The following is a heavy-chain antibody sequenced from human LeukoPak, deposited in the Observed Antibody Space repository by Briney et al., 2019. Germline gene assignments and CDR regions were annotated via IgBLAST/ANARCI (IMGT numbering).Heavy chain of an antibody. CDR3: ARDLDYNATDQ. V-gene: IGHV3-7*01. Sequence: GGSLRLSCVASGCSLSRYWRSWVRQAPGKGLEWVANIGKDGSGNHYVDSVEGRLTISRDNAKNSLYLQMNSLRADDTAVYYCARDLDYNATDQWGQGTLVTVSS. CDR1: GCSLSRYW. CDR2: IGKDGSGN. D-gene: IGHD3/OR15-3a*01. J-gene: IGHJ5*02.